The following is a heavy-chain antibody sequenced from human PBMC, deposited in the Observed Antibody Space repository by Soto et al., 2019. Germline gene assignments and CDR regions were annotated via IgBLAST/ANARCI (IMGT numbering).Heavy chain of an antibody. CDR3: VRRSHTIWPAY. CDR1: GGSISSYY. J-gene: IGHJ4*01. V-gene: IGHV4-59*01. Sequence: PSETLALTCTVSGGSISSYYCSWIRQPPGKGLEWIGYIYYSGSTNYNPSLKSRVTISVDTSKNQFSLKLSSVTAADTAVYYYVRRSHTIWPAYWGRGTQVSVSS. CDR2: IYYSGST. D-gene: IGHD2-2*01.